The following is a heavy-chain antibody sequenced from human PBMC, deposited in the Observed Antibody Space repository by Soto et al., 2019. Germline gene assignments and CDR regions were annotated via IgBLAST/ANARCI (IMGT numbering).Heavy chain of an antibody. D-gene: IGHD6-19*01. Sequence: SVKVSCKASGGTFISYAINWVRQAPGQGLERMGGIIPIFGTADYAQKFQGRVTITADESTSTAYMELSSLRSEDTAVYYCARAVAGGVYYYYGMDVLGQGTTVTVSS. J-gene: IGHJ6*02. CDR1: GGTFISYA. V-gene: IGHV1-69*13. CDR2: IIPIFGTA. CDR3: ARAVAGGVYYYYGMDV.